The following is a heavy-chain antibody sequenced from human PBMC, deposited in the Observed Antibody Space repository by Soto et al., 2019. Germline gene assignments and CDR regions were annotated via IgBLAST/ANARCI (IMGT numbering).Heavy chain of an antibody. Sequence: SETLSLTCTVSGGSISSGGYYWSWIRHHPGRGLEWIGYIYYSGSTYYNPSLKSRVTISVDTSKNQFSLKLSSVTAADTAVYYCARNHRRGYYYDQNWFDPWGQGTLVTVSS. V-gene: IGHV4-31*03. J-gene: IGHJ5*02. CDR3: ARNHRRGYYYDQNWFDP. CDR2: IYYSGST. D-gene: IGHD3-22*01. CDR1: GGSISSGGYY.